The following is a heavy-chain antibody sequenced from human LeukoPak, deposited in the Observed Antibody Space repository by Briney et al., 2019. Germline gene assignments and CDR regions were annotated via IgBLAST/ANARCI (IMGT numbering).Heavy chain of an antibody. J-gene: IGHJ4*02. CDR3: AKKSLWSGPFDY. Sequence: GGSLRLSCAASGFTFSTYSMNWVRQAPGKGLEWLSYISSSSGTIYYADSVKGRFTISRDNSKNILYLQMNSLRAEDTAVYFCAKKSLWSGPFDYWGQGTLVTVFS. D-gene: IGHD3-3*01. CDR1: GFTFSTYS. V-gene: IGHV3-48*01. CDR2: ISSSSGTI.